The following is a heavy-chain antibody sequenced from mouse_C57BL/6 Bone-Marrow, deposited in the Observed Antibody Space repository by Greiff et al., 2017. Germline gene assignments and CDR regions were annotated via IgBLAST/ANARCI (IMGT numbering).Heavy chain of an antibody. CDR1: GYTFTSYW. J-gene: IGHJ4*01. V-gene: IGHV1-64*01. CDR3: ARERGFGLLPFYYAMDY. D-gene: IGHD1-1*01. CDR2: IHPNSGST. Sequence: VKLKQPGAELVKPGASVKLSCKASGYTFTSYWMHWVKQRPGQGLEWIGMIHPNSGSTNYNEKFKSKATLTVDKSSSTAYMQLSSLTSEDSAVYYCARERGFGLLPFYYAMDYWGQGTSVTVSS.